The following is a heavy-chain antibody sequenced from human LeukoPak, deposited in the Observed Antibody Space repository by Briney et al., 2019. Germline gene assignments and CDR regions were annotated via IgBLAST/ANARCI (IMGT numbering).Heavy chain of an antibody. CDR3: AKASSGWYGGGTDY. V-gene: IGHV3-7*03. D-gene: IGHD6-19*01. CDR2: IKQDGSEK. J-gene: IGHJ4*02. Sequence: GGSLRLSCAASGFTFSNYWMSWVRQAPGKGPEWVANIKQDGSEKYYVDSVKGRFTISRDNAKNSLYLQMNSLRAEDTAVYYCAKASSGWYGGGTDYWGQGTLVTVSS. CDR1: GFTFSNYW.